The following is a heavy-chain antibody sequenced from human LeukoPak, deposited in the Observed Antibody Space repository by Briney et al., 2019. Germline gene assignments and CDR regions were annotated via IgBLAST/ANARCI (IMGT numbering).Heavy chain of an antibody. D-gene: IGHD2-15*01. V-gene: IGHV3-30*03. CDR2: ISYAGSNK. J-gene: IGHJ5*02. CDR3: ARYCSGGRCYSGLDP. Sequence: GGSLRLSCAASGFTFSSYGMHWVRQAPGKGLEWVAVISYAGSNKYYADSVKGRFTISRDNSKNTLYLQMNSLRAEDTAVYYCARYCSGGRCYSGLDPWGQGALVTVSS. CDR1: GFTFSSYG.